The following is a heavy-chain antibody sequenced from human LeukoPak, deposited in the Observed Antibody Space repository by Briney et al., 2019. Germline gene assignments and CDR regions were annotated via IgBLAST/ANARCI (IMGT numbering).Heavy chain of an antibody. CDR2: IYHSGST. V-gene: IGHV4-38-2*02. D-gene: IGHD3-22*01. Sequence: NPSETLSLTCTVSGYSISSGYYWDWIRQPPGKGLEWIGNIYHSGSTYYNPSLKSRVTISVDTSKNQFSLKLSSVTAADTAVYYCGRPLSYYSDSSGDNAFDIWGQGTMVTVSS. J-gene: IGHJ3*02. CDR1: GYSISSGYY. CDR3: GRPLSYYSDSSGDNAFDI.